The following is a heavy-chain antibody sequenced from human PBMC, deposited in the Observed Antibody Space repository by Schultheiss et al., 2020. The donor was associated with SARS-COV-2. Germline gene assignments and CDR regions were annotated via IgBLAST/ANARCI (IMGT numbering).Heavy chain of an antibody. D-gene: IGHD3-10*01. Sequence: ASVKVSCKVSGYTLTELSMHWVRQAPGKGLEWMGGFDPEDGETIYAQKFQGRVTMTEDTSTDTAYMELSSLRSEDTAVYYCARGGEDYYYYGMDVWGQGTTVTVSS. CDR2: FDPEDGET. CDR1: GYTLTELS. CDR3: ARGGEDYYYYGMDV. V-gene: IGHV1-24*01. J-gene: IGHJ6*02.